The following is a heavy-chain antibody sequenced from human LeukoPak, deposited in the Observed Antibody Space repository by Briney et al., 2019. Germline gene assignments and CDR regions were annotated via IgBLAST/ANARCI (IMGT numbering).Heavy chain of an antibody. Sequence: SETLSLTCTVSGYSISSGYYWGWIRQSPGRGLEWIGSIHHSGSTYYNPSLESRVSISVDTSKSQFSLKLSSVTAADTAVYYCARGAVAGTIDYWGQGTLVTVSS. CDR3: ARGAVAGTIDY. CDR1: GYSISSGYY. J-gene: IGHJ4*02. CDR2: IHHSGST. V-gene: IGHV4-38-2*02. D-gene: IGHD6-19*01.